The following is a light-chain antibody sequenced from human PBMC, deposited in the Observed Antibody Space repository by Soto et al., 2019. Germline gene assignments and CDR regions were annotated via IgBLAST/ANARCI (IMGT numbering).Light chain of an antibody. CDR3: QHNNGYSWT. J-gene: IGKJ1*01. CDR1: QSIRSW. Sequence: DIHMTQSPSTLSASVGDRFTITCRASQSIRSWLAWYQQKPGKAPKVLIYDASSLESGVPSRFSGSGSGTEFTLTISSLQPDDFATYYCQHNNGYSWTFGQGTKVDIK. V-gene: IGKV1-5*01. CDR2: DAS.